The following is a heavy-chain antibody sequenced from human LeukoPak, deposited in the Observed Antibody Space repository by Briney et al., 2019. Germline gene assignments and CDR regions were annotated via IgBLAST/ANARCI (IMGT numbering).Heavy chain of an antibody. D-gene: IGHD1-26*01. J-gene: IGHJ3*02. V-gene: IGHV3-30*02. CDR1: GFTFSSYG. Sequence: PGGSLRLSCAASGFTFSSYGMHWVRQAPGKGLEWVAFIRYDGSNKYYADSVKGRFTISRDNSKNTLYLQMNSLRAEDTAVYYCAKDDSIVGAFTGAFDIWGQGTMVTVSS. CDR2: IRYDGSNK. CDR3: AKDDSIVGAFTGAFDI.